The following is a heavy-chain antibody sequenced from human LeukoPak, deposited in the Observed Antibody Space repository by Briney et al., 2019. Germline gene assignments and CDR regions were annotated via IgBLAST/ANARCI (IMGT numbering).Heavy chain of an antibody. CDR3: ARDGGSSWYGAFDI. Sequence: PGGSLRLSCAASGFTFSSYGMHWVRQAPGKGLEWVSFISSSSSTMYYADSVKGRFTISRDNAKNSVYVQMNSLRAEDTAVYYCARDGGSSWYGAFDIWGQGTMVTVSS. CDR1: GFTFSSYG. D-gene: IGHD6-13*01. CDR2: ISSSSSTM. V-gene: IGHV3-48*01. J-gene: IGHJ3*02.